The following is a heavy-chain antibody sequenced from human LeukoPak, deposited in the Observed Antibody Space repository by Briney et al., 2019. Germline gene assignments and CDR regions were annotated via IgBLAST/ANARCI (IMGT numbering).Heavy chain of an antibody. D-gene: IGHD6-19*01. CDR2: IYYSGST. V-gene: IGHV4-38-2*02. CDR3: ARESIAVAALYD. CDR1: GYSISSSYY. Sequence: KSSETLSLTWTVSGYSISSSYYWGCIRQPPGKGLAWIGSIYYSGSTYYNPSLKSRVTISVDTSKNQFSLKLSSVTAADTAVYYCARESIAVAALYDWGQGILVTVSS. J-gene: IGHJ4*02.